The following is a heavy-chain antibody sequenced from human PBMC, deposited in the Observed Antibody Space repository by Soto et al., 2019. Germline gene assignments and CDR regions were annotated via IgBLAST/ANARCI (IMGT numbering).Heavy chain of an antibody. V-gene: IGHV3-53*01. J-gene: IGHJ5*02. D-gene: IGHD2-15*01. CDR3: AKTAAMVAVDVYPRWFDA. Sequence: GGSLRLSCVASGFTVSSNYMTWVRQAPGRGLEWLSVLYTGGTTYYAGSVKGRFTISRDTSKNTLFLEMDSLRVEDTATYYCAKTAAMVAVDVYPRWFDAWGQGTLVTVSS. CDR2: LYTGGTT. CDR1: GFTVSSNY.